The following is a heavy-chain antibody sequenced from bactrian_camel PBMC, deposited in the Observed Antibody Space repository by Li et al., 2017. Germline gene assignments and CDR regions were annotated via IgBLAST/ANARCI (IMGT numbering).Heavy chain of an antibody. CDR2: IHNSGRT. CDR1: FVPSDYS. CDR3: AAVWSGTFWGRLRATDFAY. V-gene: IGHV3S53*01. D-gene: IGHD5*01. Sequence: HVQLVESGGGTAQAGGSLRLSCAASFVPSDYSMGWFRQAPGMQREAVAGIHNSGRTTYSDPVKGRFAVFRDSAKNTVYLQMDSLKPEDTAMYYCAAVWSGTFWGRLRATDFAYWGQGTQVTVS. J-gene: IGHJ6*01.